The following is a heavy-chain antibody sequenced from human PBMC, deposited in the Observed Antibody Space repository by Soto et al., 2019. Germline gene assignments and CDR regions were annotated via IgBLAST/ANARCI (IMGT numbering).Heavy chain of an antibody. CDR3: ARNVGSSGSSRWFDT. CDR2: IWYDGTTT. CDR1: GFTLSNYG. V-gene: IGHV3-33*01. D-gene: IGHD3-10*01. Sequence: QVQLVESGGGVVQPGRSLTLSCVASGFTLSNYGMHWVRQAPGKGLEWVAVIWYDGTTTYSADSLKGRFSISRDNSKNALLLQLSSLRAEDTAVYYCARNVGSSGSSRWFDTWGQGTLVTVSS. J-gene: IGHJ5*02.